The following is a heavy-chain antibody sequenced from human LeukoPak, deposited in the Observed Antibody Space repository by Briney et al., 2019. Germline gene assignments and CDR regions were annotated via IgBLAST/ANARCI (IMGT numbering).Heavy chain of an antibody. CDR3: ARVPSNRYSSSWYFDY. Sequence: SETLSLICTVSGGSISSSSYYWGWIRQPPGKGLEWIGSIYYSGSTYYNPSLKSRVTISVDTSKNQFSLKLSSVTAADTAVYYCARVPSNRYSSSWYFDYWGQGTLVTVSS. D-gene: IGHD6-13*01. CDR1: GGSISSSSYY. J-gene: IGHJ4*02. CDR2: IYYSGST. V-gene: IGHV4-39*07.